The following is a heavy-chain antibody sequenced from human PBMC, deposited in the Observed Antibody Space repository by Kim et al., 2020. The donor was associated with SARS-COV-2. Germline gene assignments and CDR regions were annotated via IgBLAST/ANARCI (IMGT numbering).Heavy chain of an antibody. V-gene: IGHV1-2*06. Sequence: ASVKVSCKASGYTFTGYYMHWVRQAPGQGLEWMGRINPNSGGTNYAQKFQGRVTMTRDTSISTVYMELSRLRSDDTAVYYCAVTEYSSSWYTSYWGQGTLVTVSS. D-gene: IGHD6-13*01. CDR1: GYTFTGYY. J-gene: IGHJ4*02. CDR2: INPNSGGT. CDR3: AVTEYSSSWYTSY.